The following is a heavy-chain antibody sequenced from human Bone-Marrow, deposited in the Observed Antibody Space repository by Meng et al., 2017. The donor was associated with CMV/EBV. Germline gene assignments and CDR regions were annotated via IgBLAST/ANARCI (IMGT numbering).Heavy chain of an antibody. CDR3: AGRYGLDY. CDR2: ISSSGNTI. J-gene: IGHJ4*02. CDR1: AFTFSSYE. V-gene: IGHV3-48*03. Sequence: GESLKISCAASAFTFSSYEMNWVRQAPGKGLEWVSYISSSGNTIYYADSVRGRFTISRDNAKNFLYLQMNSLRAEDTAVYYCAGRYGLDYWGQGALVTVSS. D-gene: IGHD3-9*01.